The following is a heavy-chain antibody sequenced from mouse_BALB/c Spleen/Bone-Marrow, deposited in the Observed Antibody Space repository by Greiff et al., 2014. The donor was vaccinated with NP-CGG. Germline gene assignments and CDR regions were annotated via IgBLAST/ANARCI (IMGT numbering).Heavy chain of an antibody. CDR2: IDPANGNT. D-gene: IGHD1-1*01. Sequence: VQLQQSGAELVKPGASVKLSCTASGFNIKDTYMHWVKQRPEQGLEWIGRIDPANGNTKYDPKFQGKATITADTSSNTAYLQLSRLTSEDAAVYYCGSYYCGSGGFAYWGQGTLVTVSA. CDR3: GSYYCGSGGFAY. J-gene: IGHJ3*01. CDR1: GFNIKDTY. V-gene: IGHV14-3*02.